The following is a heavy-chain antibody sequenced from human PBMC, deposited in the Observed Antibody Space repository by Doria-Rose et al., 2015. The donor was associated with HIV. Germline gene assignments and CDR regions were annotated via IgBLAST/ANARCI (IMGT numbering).Heavy chain of an antibody. D-gene: IGHD6-13*01. J-gene: IGHJ4*02. CDR2: IFSDAER. V-gene: IGHV2-26*01. CDR3: ARIKSSRWYHKYYFDF. CDR1: GVSLSSPGMG. Sequence: QITLKESGPVLVKPTETLTLTCTVPGVSLSSPGMGVSWIRQPPGKAPEWLANIFSDAERSYRTSLKSRRTISRRTAKSQVVLTMTDMDPVDTATYYCARIKSSRWYHKYYFDFWGQGALVIVSA.